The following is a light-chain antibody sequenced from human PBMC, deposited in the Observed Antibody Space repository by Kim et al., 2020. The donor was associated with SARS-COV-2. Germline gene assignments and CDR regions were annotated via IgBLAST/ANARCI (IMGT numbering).Light chain of an antibody. CDR2: WAS. CDR1: QIVLSTFNNKNS. CDR3: QQYSQTPYT. J-gene: IGKJ2*01. Sequence: ATNNCKPSQIVLSTFNNKNSLAWYQRKPGQPPKLLLCWASTRESGVPDRFSGSGSGTDFTLPISSLQAADVAIYYCQQYSQTPYTFGQGTKLEI. V-gene: IGKV4-1*01.